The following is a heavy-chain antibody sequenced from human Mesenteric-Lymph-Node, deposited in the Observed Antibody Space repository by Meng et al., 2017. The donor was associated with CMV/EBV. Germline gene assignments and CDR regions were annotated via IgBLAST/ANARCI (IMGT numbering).Heavy chain of an antibody. D-gene: IGHD3-10*01. CDR2: INHSGGT. CDR3: AISTYIQLWF. J-gene: IGHJ4*02. CDR1: GGSFSAYN. Sequence: SQTLSLTCGFYGGSFSAYNWNWIRQFPGRGLEWIGEINHSGGTNYNPSLKSRVTISVDTSKNQVSLQLSSVTAAVTAVYYCAISTYIQLWFWGQGALVTVSS. V-gene: IGHV4-34*01.